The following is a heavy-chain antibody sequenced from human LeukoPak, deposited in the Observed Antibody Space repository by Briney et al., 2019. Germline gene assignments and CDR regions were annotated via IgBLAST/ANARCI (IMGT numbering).Heavy chain of an antibody. CDR3: ARDTDYYGSGRHGYFDH. Sequence: GGSLRLSCAASGLTISNNFMGWVRQAPGKGLEWVSLIYSGGSTYSADSVKGRFIISRDNSKNTLHLQMNSLRVEDTAVYYCARDTDYYGSGRHGYFDHWGQGTLVTVSS. CDR2: IYSGGST. V-gene: IGHV3-66*01. J-gene: IGHJ1*01. CDR1: GLTISNNF. D-gene: IGHD3-10*01.